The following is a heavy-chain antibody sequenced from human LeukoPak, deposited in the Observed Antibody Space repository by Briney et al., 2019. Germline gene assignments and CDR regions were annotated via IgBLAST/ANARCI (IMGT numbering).Heavy chain of an antibody. D-gene: IGHD2-15*01. Sequence: SETLSLTCTVSGGSINNYYWSWLRQPPGKGLEWIGYIYYSGNTNYNPSLKSRVTISVDTSKNQFSLKLSSVTAADTAVYYCARHDCSGGSCYFECRGQGTLVTVSS. CDR3: ARHDCSGGSCYFEC. V-gene: IGHV4-59*08. CDR2: IYYSGNT. J-gene: IGHJ4*02. CDR1: GGSINNYY.